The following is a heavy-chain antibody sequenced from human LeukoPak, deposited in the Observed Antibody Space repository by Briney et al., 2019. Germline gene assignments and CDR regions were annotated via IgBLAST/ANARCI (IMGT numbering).Heavy chain of an antibody. J-gene: IGHJ4*02. V-gene: IGHV4-39*01. D-gene: IGHD3-9*01. CDR1: GGCVSSGRYD. CDR3: ERHKSFDYLAPIDS. Sequence: PSETLSLTCPVSGGCVSSGRYDGGWIRHPPTKGREGVGSVYYTGSTDYEPFLKSRGTIYVAAPNDQTAVTLRSVTAADTAVYFCERHKSFDYLAPIDSWGPGTLVTVSS. CDR2: VYYTGST.